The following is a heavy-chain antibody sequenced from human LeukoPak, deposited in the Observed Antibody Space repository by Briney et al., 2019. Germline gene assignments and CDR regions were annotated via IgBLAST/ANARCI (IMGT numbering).Heavy chain of an antibody. CDR3: ARGSYYGQDY. Sequence: GGSLRLSCGASGFTFSSYWMHWVRQAPGKGLVWISRINSDGSTTSYADSVKGRFTISRDNAKNTLYLQMNSLRAEDTAVYYCARGSYYGQDYWGQGTLVTVSS. J-gene: IGHJ4*02. V-gene: IGHV3-74*01. CDR1: GFTFSSYW. CDR2: INSDGSTT. D-gene: IGHD1-26*01.